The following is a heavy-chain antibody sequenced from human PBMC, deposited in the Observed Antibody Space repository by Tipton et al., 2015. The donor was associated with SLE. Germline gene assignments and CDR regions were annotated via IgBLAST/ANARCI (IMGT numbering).Heavy chain of an antibody. V-gene: IGHV3-30*02. D-gene: IGHD1-26*01. Sequence: SLRLSCAASGFTFSSYGMHWVRQAPGKGLEWVAFIRYDGSNKYYADSVKGRFTISRDNSKNTLYLQMNSLRAEDTAVYYCAKDSGSYYYGMDVWGQGTPVTVSS. J-gene: IGHJ6*02. CDR3: AKDSGSYYYGMDV. CDR2: IRYDGSNK. CDR1: GFTFSSYG.